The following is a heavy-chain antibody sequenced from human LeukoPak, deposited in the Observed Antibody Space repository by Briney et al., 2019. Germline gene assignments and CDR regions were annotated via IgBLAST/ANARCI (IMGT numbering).Heavy chain of an antibody. V-gene: IGHV3-30-3*01. D-gene: IGHD5-18*01. CDR3: AKAQGYIDPFDI. J-gene: IGHJ3*02. CDR1: GFTFSSYA. Sequence: GGSLRLSCAASGFTFSSYAMHWVRQAPGKGLEWVAVISYDGSNKYYADSVKGRFTISRDNSKNTLFLQMNSLRADDTAVYFCAKAQGYIDPFDIWGQGTMVTVSS. CDR2: ISYDGSNK.